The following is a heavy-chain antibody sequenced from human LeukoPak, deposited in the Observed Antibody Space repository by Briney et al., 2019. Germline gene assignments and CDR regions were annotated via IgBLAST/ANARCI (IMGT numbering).Heavy chain of an antibody. Sequence: SQTPSLTCTVSGGSISSGSYYWSWIRQPAGKGLEWIGRIYTSGSTNYNPSLKSRVTISVDTSKNQFSLKLSSVTAADTAVYYCATDYDSSANDAFDIWGQGTMVTVSS. V-gene: IGHV4-61*02. J-gene: IGHJ3*02. CDR2: IYTSGST. CDR1: GGSISSGSYY. D-gene: IGHD3-22*01. CDR3: ATDYDSSANDAFDI.